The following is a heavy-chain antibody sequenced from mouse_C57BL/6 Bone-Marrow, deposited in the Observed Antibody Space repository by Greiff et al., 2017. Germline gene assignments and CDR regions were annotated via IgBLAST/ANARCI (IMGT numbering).Heavy chain of an antibody. CDR2: INPYNGGT. CDR1: GYTFTDYY. J-gene: IGHJ2*01. D-gene: IGHD1-1*01. Sequence: VQLQQSGPVLVKPGASVKMSCKASGYTFTDYYMNWVKQSHGKSLEWIGVINPYNGGTSYNQKFKGKATLTVDKSSSTAYMELNSLTSEDSADYYCARALIYYGSSDYWGQGTTLTVSS. CDR3: ARALIYYGSSDY. V-gene: IGHV1-19*01.